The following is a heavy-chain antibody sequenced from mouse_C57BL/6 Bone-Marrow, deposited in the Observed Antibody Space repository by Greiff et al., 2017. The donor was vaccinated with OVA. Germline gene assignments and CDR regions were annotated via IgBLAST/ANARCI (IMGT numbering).Heavy chain of an antibody. J-gene: IGHJ4*01. CDR1: GYTFTSYW. CDR2: IDPSDSYT. Sequence: VQLQQPGAELVMPGASVKLSCKASGYTFTSYWMHWVKQRPGQGLEWIGEIDPSDSYTNYNQKFKGKSTLTVDKSSSTAYMQLSSLTSEDSAVYYYARITTVVAPYAMDYWGQGTSVTVSS. CDR3: ARITTVVAPYAMDY. V-gene: IGHV1-69*01. D-gene: IGHD1-1*01.